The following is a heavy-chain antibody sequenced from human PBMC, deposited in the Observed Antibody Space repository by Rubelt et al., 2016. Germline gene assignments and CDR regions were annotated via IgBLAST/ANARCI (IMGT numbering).Heavy chain of an antibody. CDR2: ISYSGST. V-gene: IGHV4-59*01. Sequence: TLSLTCTVSGDSISSYYWSWIRQPPGKGLEWIAYISYSGSTNYNPSLKSRVTISVDTSKNQFSLKLTSVTAADTAVYYCARDQVGLYYFDYWGQGNPVTVSS. CDR1: GDSISSYY. D-gene: IGHD1-26*01. CDR3: ARDQVGLYYFDY. J-gene: IGHJ4*02.